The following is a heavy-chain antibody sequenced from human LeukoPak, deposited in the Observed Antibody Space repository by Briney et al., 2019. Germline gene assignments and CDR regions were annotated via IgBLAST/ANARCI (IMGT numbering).Heavy chain of an antibody. CDR1: GFTFSNHW. J-gene: IGHJ6*03. CDR3: ARGTLGYCSGGSCPTYYYYYYMDV. Sequence: PGGSLRLSCAASGFTFSNHWMSWVRQAPGKGLEWVANIKQDGSEKYYVDSVKGRFTVSRDNPKNSLYLQMNSLRAEDTAVYYCARGTLGYCSGGSCPTYYYYYYMDVWGKGTTVTVSS. D-gene: IGHD2-15*01. V-gene: IGHV3-7*01. CDR2: IKQDGSEK.